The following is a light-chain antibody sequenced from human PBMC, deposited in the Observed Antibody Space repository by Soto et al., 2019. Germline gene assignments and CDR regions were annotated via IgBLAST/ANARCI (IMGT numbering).Light chain of an antibody. V-gene: IGKV3-15*01. J-gene: IGKJ4*01. Sequence: DIVMPQSPASLSVSPGERATLSCRASQSVSSNLAWYQQKPGQAPTLLIYGASNRATGIPDRFSGSGSGTEFTLTISSLQSEDFAIFYCQQYHNWPPVTFGGGTKVDIK. CDR3: QQYHNWPPVT. CDR1: QSVSSN. CDR2: GAS.